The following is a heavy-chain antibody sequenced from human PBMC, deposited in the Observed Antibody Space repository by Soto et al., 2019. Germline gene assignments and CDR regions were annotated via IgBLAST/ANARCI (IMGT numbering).Heavy chain of an antibody. J-gene: IGHJ6*02. V-gene: IGHV3-74*03. CDR1: GFIFSSFW. D-gene: IGHD3-10*01. CDR3: AREGSLGLAV. Sequence: EVRLEEAGGGFVQPGGSLTVSCSGSGFIFSSFWMHWVRQGPGKGLEWVSRINGDGASLAYADSVKGRFSISRDNVKNTLPPQLNSLGADDTAVYFCAREGSLGLAVWGRGTTVTVSS. CDR2: INGDGASL.